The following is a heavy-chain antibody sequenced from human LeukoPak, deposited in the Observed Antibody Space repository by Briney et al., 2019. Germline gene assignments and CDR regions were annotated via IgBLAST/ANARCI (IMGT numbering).Heavy chain of an antibody. J-gene: IGHJ4*02. CDR1: GFTFSNYG. Sequence: PGGSLRLSCAASGFTFSNYGMHWVRQAPGKRLEWVAFIRYDGSNKYYADSVKGRFTISRDNSNNTLYLQMNSLRAEDTAVYYCAKDWKITIFGVVNHFDYWGQGTLVTVSS. CDR3: AKDWKITIFGVVNHFDY. V-gene: IGHV3-30*02. D-gene: IGHD3-3*01. CDR2: IRYDGSNK.